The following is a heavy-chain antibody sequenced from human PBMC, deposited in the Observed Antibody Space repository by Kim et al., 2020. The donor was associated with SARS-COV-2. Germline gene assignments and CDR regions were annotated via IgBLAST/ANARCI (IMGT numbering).Heavy chain of an antibody. V-gene: IGHV3-13*01. CDR3: ARRRFCSYGVCHGLDV. CDR1: GFTLSSHD. D-gene: IGHD2-8*01. CDR2: IDADGST. Sequence: GGSLRLSCVGSGFTLSSHDMHWVRQMPGGGLEWVSSIDADGSTKYLGAVRDRFTVSRDDTKNSLFLQLNNLRAGDDALYYCARRRFCSYGVCHGLDVWGRGPTLAVPS. J-gene: IGHJ6*02.